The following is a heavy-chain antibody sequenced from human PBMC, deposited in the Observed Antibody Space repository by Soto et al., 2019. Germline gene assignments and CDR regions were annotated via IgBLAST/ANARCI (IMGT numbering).Heavy chain of an antibody. CDR3: AKDPRVGRYFDWLSLFYFDY. Sequence: GGSLRLSCAASGFTFSSYAMSWVRQAPGKGLEWVSAISGSGGSTYYADSVKGRFTISRDNSKNTLYLQMNSLRAEDTAVYYCAKDPRVGRYFDWLSLFYFDYWGQGTLVTVSS. CDR2: ISGSGGST. CDR1: GFTFSSYA. V-gene: IGHV3-23*01. D-gene: IGHD3-9*01. J-gene: IGHJ4*02.